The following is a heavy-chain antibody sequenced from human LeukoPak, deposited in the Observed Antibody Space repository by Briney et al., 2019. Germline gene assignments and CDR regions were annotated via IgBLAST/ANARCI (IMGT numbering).Heavy chain of an antibody. CDR1: GGSISSGGYY. D-gene: IGHD3-22*01. J-gene: IGHJ4*02. CDR3: ARVDSGYYYVDY. V-gene: IGHV4-31*03. Sequence: SQTLSLTCTVSGGSISSGGYYWSWIRQHPGKGLEWIGYIYYSGNTYYNPSLKSRVTISVDTSKNQFSLKLSSVTAADTAVYYCARVDSGYYYVDYRGQGTLVTVSS. CDR2: IYYSGNT.